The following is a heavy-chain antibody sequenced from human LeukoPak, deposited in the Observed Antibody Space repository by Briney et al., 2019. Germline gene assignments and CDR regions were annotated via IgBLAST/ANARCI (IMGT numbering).Heavy chain of an antibody. D-gene: IGHD2-2*01. CDR1: GFIFSNYY. V-gene: IGHV3-74*01. CDR3: GRGKSPAAVDD. Sequence: GGSLRLSCAASGFIFSNYYMHWVRQAPGKGLVWVSHINSDGSNINYADSVKGRFTISRDNAKNTLYLQMNSLRVEDTALYYCGRGKSPAAVDDWGQGTLVTVPS. J-gene: IGHJ4*02. CDR2: INSDGSNI.